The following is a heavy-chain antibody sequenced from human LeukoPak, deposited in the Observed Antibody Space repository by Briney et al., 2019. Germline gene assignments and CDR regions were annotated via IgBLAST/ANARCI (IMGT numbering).Heavy chain of an antibody. V-gene: IGHV1-3*01. CDR3: ARVITGTIREWFDP. CDR2: INAGNGNT. J-gene: IGHJ5*02. Sequence: EASVKVSCKASGYTFTSYAMHWVRQAPGQRLEWMGWINAGNGNTKYSQKFQGRVTITRDTSASTAYMELSSLRSEDTAVYYCARVITGTIREWFDPWGQGTLVTVSS. CDR1: GYTFTSYA. D-gene: IGHD1-7*01.